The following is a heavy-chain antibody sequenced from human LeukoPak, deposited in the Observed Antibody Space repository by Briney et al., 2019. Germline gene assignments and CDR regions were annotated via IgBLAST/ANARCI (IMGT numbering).Heavy chain of an antibody. Sequence: GGSLRLSCAVSEFTFSSYTLNWVRQAPGQGLQWVSSISSSSSSIYYADSVKGRFTISRDNAKNSLYLQMNSLGAGDTAVYYCARGSWNYAFDIWGQGTMVTVSS. D-gene: IGHD1-7*01. CDR3: ARGSWNYAFDI. J-gene: IGHJ3*02. CDR1: EFTFSSYT. V-gene: IGHV3-21*01. CDR2: ISSSSSSI.